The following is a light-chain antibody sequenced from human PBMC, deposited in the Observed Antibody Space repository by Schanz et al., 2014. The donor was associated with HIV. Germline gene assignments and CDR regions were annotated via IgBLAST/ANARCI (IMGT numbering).Light chain of an antibody. CDR1: RSDIGNHDF. V-gene: IGLV2-18*02. Sequence: QSALTQPPSASGSPGQSVTISCTGTRSDIGNHDFVSWYQHHPDKAPKLIIYEVSKRPSGVPARFSGSKSGNTASLSISGLQAEDEADYYCSSYTSSSPLGVFGTGTKLTVL. J-gene: IGLJ1*01. CDR2: EVS. CDR3: SSYTSSSPLGV.